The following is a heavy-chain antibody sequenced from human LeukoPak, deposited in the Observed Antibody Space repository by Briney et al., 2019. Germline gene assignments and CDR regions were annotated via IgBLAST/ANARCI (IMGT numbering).Heavy chain of an antibody. CDR2: IYWNNDN. D-gene: IGHD4-17*01. J-gene: IGHJ4*02. Sequence: CGPSHVNPTQTLTLTCTFSGFSLSTSGVGVGWIRQPPGKALVWLALIYWNNDNRYIPSLKSRLTITKDTSKNQVVLTMTNMDPVDTATYYCARYGDYRFMYYFHYWGQGTLVTVSS. CDR3: ARYGDYRFMYYFHY. V-gene: IGHV2-5*01. CDR1: GFSLSTSGVG.